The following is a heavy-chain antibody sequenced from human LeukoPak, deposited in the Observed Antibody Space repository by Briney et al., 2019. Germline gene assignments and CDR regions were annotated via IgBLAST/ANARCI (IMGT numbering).Heavy chain of an antibody. CDR3: ARVGGYCSSISNCYGDY. D-gene: IGHD2-2*03. CDR1: GFTFSIYS. J-gene: IGHJ4*02. Sequence: PGGSLRLSCAASGFTFSIYSMNWVRQAPGKGLEWVSCISSGSTNIYYADSVRGRFTIFRDSAKNSLYLQMNSLRAEDTAVYYCARVGGYCSSISNCYGDYWGQGTLVTVSS. CDR2: ISSGSTNI. V-gene: IGHV3-21*01.